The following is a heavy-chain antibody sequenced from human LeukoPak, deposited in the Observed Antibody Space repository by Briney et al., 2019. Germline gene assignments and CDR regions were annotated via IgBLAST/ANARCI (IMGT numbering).Heavy chain of an antibody. V-gene: IGHV4-39*07. J-gene: IGHJ3*02. CDR2: IYYSGST. CDR3: AREGYYDSSGYYQHDAFDI. D-gene: IGHD3-22*01. Sequence: SETLSLTCTVSGGSISSSSYYWGWIRQPPGKGLEWIGSIYYSGSTYYNPSLKSRVTISVDTSKNQFSLKLSSVTAADTAVYYCAREGYYDSSGYYQHDAFDIWGQGTMVTVSS. CDR1: GGSISSSSYY.